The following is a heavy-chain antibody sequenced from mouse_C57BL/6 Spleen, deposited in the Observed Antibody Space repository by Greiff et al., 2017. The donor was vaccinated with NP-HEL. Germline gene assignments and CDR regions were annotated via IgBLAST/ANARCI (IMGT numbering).Heavy chain of an antibody. CDR2: INPNNGGT. J-gene: IGHJ1*03. D-gene: IGHD1-1*01. CDR1: GYTFTDYN. CDR3: ARGLTTVVATRVDV. V-gene: IGHV1-18*01. Sequence: VQLKQSGPELVKPGASVKIPCKASGYTFTDYNMDWVKQSHGKSLEWIGDINPNNGGTIYNQKFKGKATLTVDKSSSTAYMELRSLTSEDTAVYYGARGLTTVVATRVDVWGTGTTVTVSS.